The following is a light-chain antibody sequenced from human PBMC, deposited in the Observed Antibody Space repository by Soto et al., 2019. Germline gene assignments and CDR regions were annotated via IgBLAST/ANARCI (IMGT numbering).Light chain of an antibody. Sequence: EIVLTQSPGTLSLSPGERATLSCRASQSVSSSYLAWYQQKPGQAPRLLMYGASSRATGIPDRFSGSGSGTDFTLTISRLEPEDFAVYYCHHESFGMGTKLEIK. CDR2: GAS. CDR1: QSVSSSY. J-gene: IGKJ2*01. V-gene: IGKV3-20*01. CDR3: HHES.